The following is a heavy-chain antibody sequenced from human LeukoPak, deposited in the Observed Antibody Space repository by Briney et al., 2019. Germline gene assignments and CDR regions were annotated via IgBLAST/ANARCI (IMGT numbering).Heavy chain of an antibody. CDR2: INPSGGST. Sequence: ASVKISCKASGYTFTSYYMHWVRQAPGQGLEWMGIINPSGGSTSYAQKFQGRVTITADESTSTASMELSSLRSEDTAVYYCARGGTGPVLRYFDWLLLASAFDIWGQGTMVTVSS. V-gene: IGHV1-46*01. D-gene: IGHD3-9*01. J-gene: IGHJ3*02. CDR3: ARGGTGPVLRYFDWLLLASAFDI. CDR1: GYTFTSYY.